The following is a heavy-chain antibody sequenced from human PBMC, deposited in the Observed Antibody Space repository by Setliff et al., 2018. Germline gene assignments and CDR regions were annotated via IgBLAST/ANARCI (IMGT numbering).Heavy chain of an antibody. CDR3: ARDRVYYGMDV. Sequence: PGGSLRLSCVASGFAISSCWMSWVRQAPGKGLEWVANIKQDGSEKYYVDSVKGRFTISRDNAKNSLYLQMNSLRAEDTAVYYCARDRVYYGMDVWGQGTTVTVSS. D-gene: IGHD3-10*01. CDR1: GFAISSCW. CDR2: IKQDGSEK. V-gene: IGHV3-7*01. J-gene: IGHJ6*02.